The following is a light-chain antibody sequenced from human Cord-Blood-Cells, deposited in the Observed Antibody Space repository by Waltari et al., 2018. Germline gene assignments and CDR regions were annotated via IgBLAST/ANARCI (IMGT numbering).Light chain of an antibody. Sequence: TQPASVSGSPGQSITISCTGTSSDVGGYNYVSWYQQHPGKAPKLMIYDVSNRPSGVSTRFSGSKSGNTASLTISGLQAEDEADYYCSSYTSSSTLVVFGGGTKLTVL. CDR1: SSDVGGYNY. J-gene: IGLJ2*01. V-gene: IGLV2-14*01. CDR3: SSYTSSSTLVV. CDR2: DVS.